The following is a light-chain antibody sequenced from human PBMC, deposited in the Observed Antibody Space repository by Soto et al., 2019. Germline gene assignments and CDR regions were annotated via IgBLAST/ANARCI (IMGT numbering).Light chain of an antibody. CDR2: GTS. V-gene: IGKV3-20*01. J-gene: IGKJ1*01. CDR1: QSVSSSY. Sequence: TQSPATLSASVGDRVTITCRASQSVSSSYLAWFQQKPGQAPRLLIFGTSNRAPGTSDRFSGSGSGTDFTLTISRLEPEDVAVYYCQHYGDSSWTVGQGTKVDIK. CDR3: QHYGDSSWT.